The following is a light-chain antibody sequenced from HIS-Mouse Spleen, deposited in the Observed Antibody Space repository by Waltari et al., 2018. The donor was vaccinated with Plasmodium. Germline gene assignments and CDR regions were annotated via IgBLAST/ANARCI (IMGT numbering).Light chain of an antibody. V-gene: IGKV1-6*01. CDR1: QGIRND. Sequence: AIQMTQSPSSLSASVGDRVTITCRASQGIRNDLGWYQQKPGKAPKLLIYAASSLQSWVPSRFRSSGSGTDFTLTISSLQPEDFATYYCLQDYNYPYTIGQGTKLEIK. CDR3: LQDYNYPYT. J-gene: IGKJ2*01. CDR2: AAS.